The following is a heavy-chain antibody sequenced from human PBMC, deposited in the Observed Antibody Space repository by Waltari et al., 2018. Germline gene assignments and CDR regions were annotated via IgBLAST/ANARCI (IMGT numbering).Heavy chain of an antibody. CDR2: MNGDGSGT. D-gene: IGHD6-13*01. CDR3: ARDGAGDIDLDN. J-gene: IGHJ4*02. V-gene: IGHV3-74*01. Sequence: EVQLVESGGGLIQPGGSLRLSCAASGFTFNTYWMHWVRQVPGKGLGWVARMNGDGSGTRYADSVKGRFTIARDNAKNTFYLQMNSLRVEDTAVYYCARDGAGDIDLDNWGQGTLVTVSS. CDR1: GFTFNTYW.